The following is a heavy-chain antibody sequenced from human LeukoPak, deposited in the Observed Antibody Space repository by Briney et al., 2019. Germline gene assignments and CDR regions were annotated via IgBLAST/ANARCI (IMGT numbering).Heavy chain of an antibody. CDR3: ARVITMVRGVRVYYYYYMDV. CDR1: GFTFDDYG. V-gene: IGHV3-20*04. Sequence: GGSLRLSCAASGFTFDDYGMSWVRQAPGKGLEWVSGINWNGGSTGYADSVKGRFTISRDNAKNSLYLQMNSLRAEDTALYYCARVITMVRGVRVYYYYYMDVWGKGTTVTVSS. D-gene: IGHD3-10*01. J-gene: IGHJ6*03. CDR2: INWNGGST.